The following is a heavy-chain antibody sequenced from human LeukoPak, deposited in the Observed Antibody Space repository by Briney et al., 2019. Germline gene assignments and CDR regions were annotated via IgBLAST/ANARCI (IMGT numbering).Heavy chain of an antibody. CDR3: ASIAYYYDSSGYYYPTLFDY. CDR2: IIPIFGTA. V-gene: IGHV1-69*05. J-gene: IGHJ4*02. D-gene: IGHD3-22*01. CDR1: GYTFTGYY. Sequence: VASVKVSCKASGYTFTGYYMHWVRQAPGQGLEWMGGIIPIFGTANYAQKFQGRVTITTDESTSTAYMELSSLRSEDTAVYYCASIAYYYDSSGYYYPTLFDYWGQGTLVTVSS.